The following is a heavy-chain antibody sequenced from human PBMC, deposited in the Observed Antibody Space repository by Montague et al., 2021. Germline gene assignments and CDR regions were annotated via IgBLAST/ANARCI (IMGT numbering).Heavy chain of an antibody. CDR2: ISTDGSST. Sequence: SLRLSCAASGFTCSSYWMHWVRQAPGKGLVWVSRISTDGSSTTYADSVKGRFTTSRDNAKNMLYLQMNSLRAEDTAVYYCTFYKFRETPRGFDYWGQGTLVTVSA. CDR1: GFTCSSYW. D-gene: IGHD3-10*01. V-gene: IGHV3-74*01. J-gene: IGHJ4*02. CDR3: TFYKFRETPRGFDY.